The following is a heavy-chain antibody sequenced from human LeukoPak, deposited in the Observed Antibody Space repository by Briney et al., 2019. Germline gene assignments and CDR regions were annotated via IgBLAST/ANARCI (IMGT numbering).Heavy chain of an antibody. CDR2: ISISGENT. CDR1: GFTFSSYA. V-gene: IGHV3-23*01. J-gene: IGHJ4*02. D-gene: IGHD6-6*01. CDR3: ARLISTSSSRFSDY. Sequence: GGSLRLSCAASGFTFSSYAMSWVRQAPGKRLEWVSAISISGENTYYADSVKGRFTISRDTSRNTLYLQMHSLRAEDTAVYYCARLISTSSSRFSDYWGQGTLVTVSS.